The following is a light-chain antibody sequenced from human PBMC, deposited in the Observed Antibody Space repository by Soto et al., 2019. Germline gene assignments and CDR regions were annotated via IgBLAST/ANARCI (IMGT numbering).Light chain of an antibody. CDR3: SSYATSNVL. Sequence: QSALTQPASVSGSPGQSITISCDVGDYNYVSWYQQHPGKAPKLLIYAVNNRPSGVSNRFSGSKSGYTASLTISGLQAEDEADYYCSSYATSNVLFGGGTQLTVL. J-gene: IGLJ2*01. CDR1: DVGDYNY. CDR2: AVN. V-gene: IGLV2-14*01.